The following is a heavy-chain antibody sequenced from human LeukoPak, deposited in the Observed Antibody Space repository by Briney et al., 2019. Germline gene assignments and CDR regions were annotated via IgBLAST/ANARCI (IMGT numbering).Heavy chain of an antibody. V-gene: IGHV3-30*18. Sequence: PGRSLRLSCAASGFTFSAYAMHWVRQPPGKGLEWVAVILYDGSNKYYADSVRGRFTISRDESKNTLDLQMNSLRPEDTAVYYCAKDYYGSGSYYTVDFWGQGTLVTVSS. CDR3: AKDYYGSGSYYTVDF. CDR2: ILYDGSNK. D-gene: IGHD3-10*01. CDR1: GFTFSAYA. J-gene: IGHJ4*02.